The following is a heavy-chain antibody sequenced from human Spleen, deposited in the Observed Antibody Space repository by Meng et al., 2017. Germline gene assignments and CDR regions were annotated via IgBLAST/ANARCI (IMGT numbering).Heavy chain of an antibody. Sequence: SETLSLTCSVSGGSVTPSYWSWIRQPAGKGLEWIGRLYPSGSTNYNPSLRSRVSMSLDTSKNQFSLKLNSVTAADTAVYYCASYTGGSHDHWGQGIVVTVSS. J-gene: IGHJ5*02. D-gene: IGHD7-27*01. CDR3: ASYTGGSHDH. CDR2: LYPSGST. V-gene: IGHV4-4*07. CDR1: GGSVTPSY.